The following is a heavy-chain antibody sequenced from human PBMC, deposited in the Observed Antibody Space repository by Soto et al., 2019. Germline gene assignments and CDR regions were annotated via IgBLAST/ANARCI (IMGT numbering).Heavy chain of an antibody. CDR1: GDSVSSNSAA. CDR3: ARDLLVAGSGSAPGPSYYYYMDV. D-gene: IGHD3-10*01. V-gene: IGHV6-1*01. Sequence: SQTLSLTCVISGDSVSSNSAAWNWIRQSPSRGLEWLGRTYYRSKWYNDYAVSVKSRITINPDTSKNQFSLQLNSVTPEDTAVYYCARDLLVAGSGSAPGPSYYYYMDVWGKGTTVTVSS. CDR2: TYYRSKWYN. J-gene: IGHJ6*03.